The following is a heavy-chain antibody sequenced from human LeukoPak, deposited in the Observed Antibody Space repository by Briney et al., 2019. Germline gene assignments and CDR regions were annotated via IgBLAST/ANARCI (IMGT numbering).Heavy chain of an antibody. D-gene: IGHD3-22*01. CDR2: ISAYNGNT. V-gene: IGHV1-18*01. CDR3: AKAREYWDYYDSSGYPYYYYYMDV. CDR1: GYTFTSYG. Sequence: ASVKVSCKASGYTFTSYGISWVRQAPGQGLEWMGWISAYNGNTNYAQKLQGRVTMTTDTSTSTAYMELRSLRSDDTAVYYCAKAREYWDYYDSSGYPYYYYYMDVWGKGTTVTVSS. J-gene: IGHJ6*03.